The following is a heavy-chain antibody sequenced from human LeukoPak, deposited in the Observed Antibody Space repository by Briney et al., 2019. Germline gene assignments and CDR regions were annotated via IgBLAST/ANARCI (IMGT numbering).Heavy chain of an antibody. D-gene: IGHD3-10*01. CDR2: IYTSGST. V-gene: IGHV4-61*02. Sequence: PSETLSLTCTVSGGSISSGSYYWSWIRQPAGKGLEWIGRIYTSGSTNYNPSLKSRVTISVDTSKNQFSLKLSSVTAAVTAVYYCARDSLLWFGELLTWGQGTLVTVSS. J-gene: IGHJ5*02. CDR3: ARDSLLWFGELLT. CDR1: GGSISSGSYY.